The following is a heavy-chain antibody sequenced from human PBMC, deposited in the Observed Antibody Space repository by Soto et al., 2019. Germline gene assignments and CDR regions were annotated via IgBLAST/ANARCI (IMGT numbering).Heavy chain of an antibody. CDR1: GFTFSSYA. J-gene: IGHJ6*02. Sequence: GGSLRLSCAASGFTFSSYAMHWVRQAPGKGLEWVAVISYDGSNKYYADSVKGRFTISRDNSKNTLYLQMNSLRAEDTAVYYCARDASYYSLWSGYYPSRNGMDVWGQGTTVTVSS. CDR3: ARDASYYSLWSGYYPSRNGMDV. CDR2: ISYDGSNK. D-gene: IGHD3-3*01. V-gene: IGHV3-30-3*01.